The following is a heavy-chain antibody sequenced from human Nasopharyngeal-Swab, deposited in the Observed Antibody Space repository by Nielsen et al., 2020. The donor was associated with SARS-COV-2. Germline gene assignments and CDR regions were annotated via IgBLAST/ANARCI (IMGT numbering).Heavy chain of an antibody. Sequence: GESLKISCVASGFTFSTYAIPWVRQAPGKGLEWVALISYDDGSNKYYADSVKGRFTISRDNSKNTLYLQMNTLRAEDTAMYYCARSFAEYDILTGFDYWGQGTLVTVSS. CDR1: GFTFSTYA. CDR3: ARSFAEYDILTGFDY. CDR2: ISYDDGSNK. V-gene: IGHV3-30-3*01. D-gene: IGHD3-9*01. J-gene: IGHJ4*01.